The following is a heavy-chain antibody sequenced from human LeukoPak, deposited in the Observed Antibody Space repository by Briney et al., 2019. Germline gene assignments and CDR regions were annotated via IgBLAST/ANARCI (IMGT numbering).Heavy chain of an antibody. CDR1: GFTFSSYG. D-gene: IGHD5-24*01. CDR3: AKDGYNKGGTFDY. Sequence: GGSLRLSCAASGFTFSSYGMHWVRQAPGKGLEWVAVISYDGSNKYYADSVKGRFTISRDNSKNTLYLQMNSLRAEDTAVYYCAKDGYNKGGTFDYWGQGTLVTVSS. CDR2: ISYDGSNK. V-gene: IGHV3-30*18. J-gene: IGHJ4*02.